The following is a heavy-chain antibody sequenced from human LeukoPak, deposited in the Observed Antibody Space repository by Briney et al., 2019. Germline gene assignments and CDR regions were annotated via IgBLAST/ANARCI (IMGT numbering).Heavy chain of an antibody. V-gene: IGHV1-18*01. J-gene: IGHJ4*02. D-gene: IGHD3-9*01. CDR3: ARDSGTLRYFDWLPSSFDY. CDR2: ISAYNGNT. Sequence: ASVKVSCKASGYTFTIYGISWVRQAPGQGLEWMGWISAYNGNTNYAQKLQGRVTMTTDTSTSTAYMELRSLRSDDTAVYYCARDSGTLRYFDWLPSSFDYWGQGTLVTVSS. CDR1: GYTFTIYG.